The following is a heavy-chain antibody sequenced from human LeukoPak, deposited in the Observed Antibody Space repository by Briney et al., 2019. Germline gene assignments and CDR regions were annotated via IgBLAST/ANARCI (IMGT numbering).Heavy chain of an antibody. J-gene: IGHJ5*02. D-gene: IGHD2-15*01. V-gene: IGHV1-18*01. Sequence: ASVKVSCKASGYTFTSYGISWVRQAPGQGLEWMGWISAYNGNTNYAQKLQGRVTMTTGTSTSTAYMELRSLRSDDTAVYYCARLGFCSGGSCYLGQFDPWGQGTLVTVSS. CDR1: GYTFTSYG. CDR2: ISAYNGNT. CDR3: ARLGFCSGGSCYLGQFDP.